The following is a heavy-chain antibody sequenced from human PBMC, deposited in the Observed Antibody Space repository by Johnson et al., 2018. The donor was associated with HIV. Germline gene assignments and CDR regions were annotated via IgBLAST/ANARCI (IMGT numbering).Heavy chain of an antibody. CDR2: IHQDGSAK. Sequence: VQLVESGGGLVQPGGSLRLSCAASGFTFSSYWMTWVRQAPGKGLEWVANIHQDGSAKYYLDSVKGRFAISRDNAKNSLYLHINSLRGEDTAVYFCARPPAYLYKATFSIWGQGTRVTVSS. J-gene: IGHJ3*02. CDR1: GFTFSSYW. CDR3: ARPPAYLYKATFSI. V-gene: IGHV3-7*03. D-gene: IGHD3-16*02.